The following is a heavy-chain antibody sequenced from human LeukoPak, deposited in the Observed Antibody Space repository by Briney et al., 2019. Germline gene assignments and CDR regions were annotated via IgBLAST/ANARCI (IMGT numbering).Heavy chain of an antibody. CDR3: ARNPLSVTGENWFDP. CDR1: GASVSSNSAA. D-gene: IGHD3-10*01. CDR2: TYYRSKWSN. V-gene: IGHV6-1*01. Sequence: SQTLSLTCAISGASVSSNSAAWNWIRQSPSRGLEWLGRTYYRSKWSNDYAVSVKNRITITASSSKNQFYLQLNSVTPDDTAVYYCARNPLSVTGENWFDPWGQGTLVTVSS. J-gene: IGHJ5*02.